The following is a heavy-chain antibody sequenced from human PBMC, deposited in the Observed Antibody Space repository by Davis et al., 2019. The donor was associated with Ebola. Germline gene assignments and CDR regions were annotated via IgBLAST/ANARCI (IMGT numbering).Heavy chain of an antibody. J-gene: IGHJ4*01. Sequence: GESLKISCAASGFTFSSYWMTWVRQAPGKGLEWVAPINPDGTRKQYVDSVEGRFTISRDNAKNSLLLQLNSLRAEDTALYHCARLPSGVGRALDYWGHGTLVTVSS. CDR1: GFTFSSYW. V-gene: IGHV3-7*01. CDR3: ARLPSGVGRALDY. D-gene: IGHD5-12*01. CDR2: INPDGTRK.